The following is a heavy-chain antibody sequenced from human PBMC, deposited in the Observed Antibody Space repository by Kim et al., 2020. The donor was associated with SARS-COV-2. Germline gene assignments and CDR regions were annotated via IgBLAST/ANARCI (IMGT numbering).Heavy chain of an antibody. CDR2: ISGSGGST. V-gene: IGHV3-23*01. D-gene: IGHD3-10*01. CDR1: GFTFSSYA. CDR3: AKDLLGSGSPGDY. J-gene: IGHJ4*02. Sequence: GGSLRLSCAASGFTFSSYAMSWVRQAPGKGLEWVSAISGSGGSTYYADSVKGRFTISRDNSKNTLYLQMISLRAEDTAVYYCAKDLLGSGSPGDYWGQGTLVTVSS.